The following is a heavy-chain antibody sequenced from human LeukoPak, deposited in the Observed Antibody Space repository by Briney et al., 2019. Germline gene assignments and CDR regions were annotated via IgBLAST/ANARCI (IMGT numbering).Heavy chain of an antibody. CDR1: GFTFSDYY. Sequence: PGGSLRLSCAASGFTFSDYYMSWIRQSPGKGLEWVSYISSSATTIYYADSVKGRFTISRDNAKNSLYLQMNSLRAEDTAVYYCASGILDYDFWSGSLYFDYWGQGTLVTVSS. CDR3: ASGILDYDFWSGSLYFDY. J-gene: IGHJ4*02. CDR2: ISSSATTI. D-gene: IGHD3-3*01. V-gene: IGHV3-11*04.